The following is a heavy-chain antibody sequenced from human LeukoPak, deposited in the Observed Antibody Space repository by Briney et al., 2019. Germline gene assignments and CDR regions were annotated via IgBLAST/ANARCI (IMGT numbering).Heavy chain of an antibody. D-gene: IGHD1-26*01. V-gene: IGHV3-7*01. Sequence: GGTLRLSCAASGFTFSSYGMSWVRQAPGKGLEWVANIKQDGSEKYYVDSVKGRFTISRDNAKNSLYLQMNSLRAEDTAVYYCARDKIVGATYFDYWGQGTLVTVSS. CDR3: ARDKIVGATYFDY. CDR2: IKQDGSEK. J-gene: IGHJ4*02. CDR1: GFTFSSYG.